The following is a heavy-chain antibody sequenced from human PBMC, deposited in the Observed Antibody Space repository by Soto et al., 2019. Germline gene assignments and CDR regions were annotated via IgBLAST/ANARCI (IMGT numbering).Heavy chain of an antibody. CDR3: AGGGSIVVATRRLMDV. J-gene: IGHJ6*04. D-gene: IGHD3-22*01. V-gene: IGHV4-59*08. Sequence: QVQLQESGPGLVKPSETLSLTCTVSGASISSHYWSWIRQAPGKGLEWIANINYNGNTNYNPSLKSRVTISVDTSKNQFSLTVISVTAADTAVYYCAGGGSIVVATRRLMDVWGRGTTVTVSP. CDR2: INYNGNT. CDR1: GASISSHY.